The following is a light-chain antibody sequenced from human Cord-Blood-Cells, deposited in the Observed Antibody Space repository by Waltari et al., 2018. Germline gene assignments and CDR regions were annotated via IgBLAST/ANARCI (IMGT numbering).Light chain of an antibody. CDR2: DAS. Sequence: DIQLTQSPSSLSASLGDRFTITCQASQDISNYLNWYQQKPGKAPKLLIYDASNLETGVPSRFSGSGSGTDFTFTISSLQPEDIATYYCQQYDNLPPLTFGGGTKVEIK. V-gene: IGKV1-33*01. J-gene: IGKJ4*01. CDR1: QDISNY. CDR3: QQYDNLPPLT.